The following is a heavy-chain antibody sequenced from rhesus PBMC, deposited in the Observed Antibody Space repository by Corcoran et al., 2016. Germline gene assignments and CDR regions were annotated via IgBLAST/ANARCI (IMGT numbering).Heavy chain of an antibody. Sequence: EVQLVQSGAEVKRPGESLKISCKPSGYSLTSYWCSWVRKRPGNGLEWMGAIDPSYSDTRYSPSFQGQVTISADNSISTAYLQWSSLKASDSATYYCAKGEGTAGMGYWGQGVLVTVSS. CDR3: AKGEGTAGMGY. D-gene: IGHD5-24*01. CDR1: GYSLTSYW. J-gene: IGHJ4*01. CDR2: IDPSYSDT. V-gene: IGHV5-2*01.